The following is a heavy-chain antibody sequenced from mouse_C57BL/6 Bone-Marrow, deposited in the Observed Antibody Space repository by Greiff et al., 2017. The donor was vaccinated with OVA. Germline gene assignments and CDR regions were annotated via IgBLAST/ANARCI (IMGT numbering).Heavy chain of an antibody. V-gene: IGHV1-82*01. CDR2: IYPGDGDT. CDR1: GYAFSSSW. CDR3: ALFITTVVAPFDY. Sequence: VQGVESGPELVKPGASVKISCKASGYAFSSSWMNWVKQRPGKGLEWIGRIYPGDGDTNYNGKFKGKATLTADKSSSTAYMQLSSLTSEDSAVYFCALFITTVVAPFDYWGKGTTLTVSS. J-gene: IGHJ2*01. D-gene: IGHD1-1*01.